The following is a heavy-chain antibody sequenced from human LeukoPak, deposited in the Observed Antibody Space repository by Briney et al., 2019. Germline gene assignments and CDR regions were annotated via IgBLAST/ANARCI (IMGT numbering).Heavy chain of an antibody. Sequence: PGGSLRLSCAASGFTFSSYAMSWVRQAPGKGLEWVSAISGSGGSTYYADSVKGRFTISRDNSKNTLYLQMNSLRAEDTAVYYCAKGGPDSRTNEGYFDYWGQGTLVTVSS. CDR2: ISGSGGST. CDR3: AKGGPDSRTNEGYFDY. CDR1: GFTFSSYA. J-gene: IGHJ4*02. D-gene: IGHD6-13*01. V-gene: IGHV3-23*01.